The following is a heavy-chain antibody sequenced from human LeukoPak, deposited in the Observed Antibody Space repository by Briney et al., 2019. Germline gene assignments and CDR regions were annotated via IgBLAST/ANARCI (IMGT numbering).Heavy chain of an antibody. CDR3: AKGQYSSGWYAFDY. D-gene: IGHD6-19*01. Sequence: GGSLRLSCAASGFTFDDYAMHWVRQAPGKGLEWVSGISWNSGSIGYADSVKGRFTISRDNAKNSLYLQMNSLRAEDTALYYCAKGQYSSGWYAFDYWGQGTTVTVSS. J-gene: IGHJ4*03. V-gene: IGHV3-9*01. CDR2: ISWNSGSI. CDR1: GFTFDDYA.